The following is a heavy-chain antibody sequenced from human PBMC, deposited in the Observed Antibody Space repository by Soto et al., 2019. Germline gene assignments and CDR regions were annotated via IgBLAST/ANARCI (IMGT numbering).Heavy chain of an antibody. Sequence: GGSLRLSCAASGFTFSSYVMSWVRQAPGKGLEWVSAISGSGGSTYYADSVKGRFTISRDNSKNTLYLQMNSLRAEDTAVYYCAKDSQGSGNYYFDYWGQGTLVTVSS. CDR1: GFTFSSYV. V-gene: IGHV3-23*01. D-gene: IGHD3-10*01. CDR3: AKDSQGSGNYYFDY. J-gene: IGHJ4*02. CDR2: ISGSGGST.